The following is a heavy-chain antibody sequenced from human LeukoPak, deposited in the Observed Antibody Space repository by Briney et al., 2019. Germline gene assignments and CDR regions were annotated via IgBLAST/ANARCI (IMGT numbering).Heavy chain of an antibody. D-gene: IGHD3-22*01. CDR3: VYYDSSGYYYGRLRY. CDR2: ISGSGEST. J-gene: IGHJ4*02. V-gene: IGHV3-23*01. CDR1: GFRFSSYA. Sequence: GGSRRLSCAASGFRFSSYAMSWVRQAPGKGPDWVSVISGSGESTYYADSVKGRFTISRDNSKNTLYLQMNSLRAEDTATYYCVYYDSSGYYYGRLRYWGQGTLVTVSS.